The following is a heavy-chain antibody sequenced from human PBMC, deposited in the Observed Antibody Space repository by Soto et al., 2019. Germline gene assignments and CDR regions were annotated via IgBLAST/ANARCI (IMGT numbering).Heavy chain of an antibody. J-gene: IGHJ6*02. CDR3: AKDRGRTGTTYYYYGMDV. V-gene: IGHV3-30*18. Sequence: QVQLVESGGGVVQPGRSLRLSCAASGFTFSSYGMHWVRQAPGKGLEWVAVISYDGSNKCYADSVKGRFTISRDNSKNTLYLQMNSLRAEDTAVYYCAKDRGRTGTTYYYYGMDVWGQGTTVTVSS. CDR1: GFTFSSYG. CDR2: ISYDGSNK. D-gene: IGHD1-7*01.